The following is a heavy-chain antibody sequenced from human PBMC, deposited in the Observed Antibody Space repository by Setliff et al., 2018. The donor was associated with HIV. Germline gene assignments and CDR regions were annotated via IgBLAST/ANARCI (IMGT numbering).Heavy chain of an antibody. J-gene: IGHJ6*02. CDR1: GYTFTSYG. CDR2: ISAYNGNT. D-gene: IGHD6-13*01. V-gene: IGHV1-18*01. Sequence: ASVKVSCKASGYTFTSYGISWVRQAPGQGLEWLGWISAYNGNTNYAQKLQGRVTMTTDTSTSTAYMELRSLRSDDTAVYYCASHSHYYYYGMDVWGQGTTVTVSS. CDR3: ASHSHYYYYGMDV.